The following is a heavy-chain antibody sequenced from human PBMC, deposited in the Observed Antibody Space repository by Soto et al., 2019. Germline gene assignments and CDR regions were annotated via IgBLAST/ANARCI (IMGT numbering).Heavy chain of an antibody. J-gene: IGHJ6*03. D-gene: IGHD2-2*03. CDR2: ISAYNGST. CDR1: GYTFTSYG. V-gene: IGHV1-18*01. Sequence: ASVKVSCKASGYTFTSYGISWVRQAPGQGLEWMGWISAYNGSTNYAQKLQGRVTMTTDTSTSTAYMELRSLRSDDTAVYYCARAGYCSSTSCSAPYYYYMDVWGKGTTVTVSS. CDR3: ARAGYCSSTSCSAPYYYYMDV.